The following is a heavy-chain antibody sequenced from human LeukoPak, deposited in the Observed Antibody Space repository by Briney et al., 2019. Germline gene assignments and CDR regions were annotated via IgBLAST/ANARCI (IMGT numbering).Heavy chain of an antibody. CDR1: GFTFSSYS. Sequence: GGSLRLSCAASGFTFSSYSMNWVRQAPGKGLEWVSSISSSSSYIYYADSVEGRFTISRDNAKNSLYLQMNSLRAEDTAVYYCARVPSSSWYYFDYWGQGTLVTVSS. CDR2: ISSSSSYI. D-gene: IGHD6-13*01. J-gene: IGHJ4*02. V-gene: IGHV3-21*01. CDR3: ARVPSSSWYYFDY.